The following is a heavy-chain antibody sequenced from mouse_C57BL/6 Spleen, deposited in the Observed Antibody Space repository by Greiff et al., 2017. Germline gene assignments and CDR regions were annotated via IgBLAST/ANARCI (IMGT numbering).Heavy chain of an antibody. CDR2: IDPSDSYT. Sequence: VQLQQPGAELVMPGASVKLSCKASGYTFTSYWMHWVKQRTGQGLEWIGEIDPSDSYTNYNQKFKGKSTLTVDKSSSTAYMQLSSLTSEDSAVYYCARAGRHYYAMDYWGQGTSVTVSS. CDR1: GYTFTSYW. V-gene: IGHV1-69*01. J-gene: IGHJ4*01. D-gene: IGHD3-3*01. CDR3: ARAGRHYYAMDY.